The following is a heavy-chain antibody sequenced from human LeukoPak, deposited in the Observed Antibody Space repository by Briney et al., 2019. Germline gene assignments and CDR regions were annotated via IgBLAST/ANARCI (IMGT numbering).Heavy chain of an antibody. V-gene: IGHV1-69*13. J-gene: IGHJ4*02. CDR3: ARDPEGGYCSSTSCYTR. CDR2: IIPIFGTA. CDR1: GGTFSCYA. D-gene: IGHD2-2*02. Sequence: SVKVSCKASGGTFSCYAISWVRQAPGQGLEWMGGIIPIFGTANCAQKFQGRVTITADESTSTAYMELSSLRSEDTAVYYCARDPEGGYCSSTSCYTRWGQGTLVTVSS.